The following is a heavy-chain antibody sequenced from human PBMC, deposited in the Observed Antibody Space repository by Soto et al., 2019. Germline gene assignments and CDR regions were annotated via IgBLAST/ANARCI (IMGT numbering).Heavy chain of an antibody. V-gene: IGHV4-59*01. CDR1: GGSISSYY. CDR3: ARGSTGSGSYSALEYYFDY. Sequence: PSETLSLTCTVSGGSISSYYWSWIRQPPGKGLEWIGYIYYSGSTNYNPSLKSRVTISVDTSKNQFSLKLSSVTAADTAVYYCARGSTGSGSYSALEYYFDYWGQGTLVTVS. D-gene: IGHD3-10*01. CDR2: IYYSGST. J-gene: IGHJ4*02.